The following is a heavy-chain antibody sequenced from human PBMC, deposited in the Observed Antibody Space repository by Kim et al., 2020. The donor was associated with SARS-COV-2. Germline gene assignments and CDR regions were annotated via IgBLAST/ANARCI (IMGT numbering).Heavy chain of an antibody. CDR3: ARDGVLPFTSSWDY. CDR2: IKEDGSVK. D-gene: IGHD6-13*01. Sequence: GGSLRLSCAASDFTFRSYWMSWVRQAPGKGLEWVANIKEDGSVKQYVGSVKGRFTISRDNAKNLLYLQMNSLRADDMAVYYCARDGVLPFTSSWDYGGLGTLVTVSS. V-gene: IGHV3-7*03. CDR1: DFTFRSYW. J-gene: IGHJ4*02.